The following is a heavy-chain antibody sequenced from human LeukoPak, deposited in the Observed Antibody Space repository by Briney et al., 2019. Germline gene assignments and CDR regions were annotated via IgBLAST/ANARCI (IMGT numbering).Heavy chain of an antibody. D-gene: IGHD2-2*02. V-gene: IGHV3-73*01. Sequence: PGGSLRLSCAASGLTFSGSAMHWVRQASGKGLEWVGRIRSKANNYATAYGASVKGRFTISRDDSKNTAYLQMNSLKTEDTALYYCARLIRWQLLYPSAMDVWGKGTTVTVSS. CDR3: ARLIRWQLLYPSAMDV. J-gene: IGHJ6*03. CDR2: IRSKANNYAT. CDR1: GLTFSGSA.